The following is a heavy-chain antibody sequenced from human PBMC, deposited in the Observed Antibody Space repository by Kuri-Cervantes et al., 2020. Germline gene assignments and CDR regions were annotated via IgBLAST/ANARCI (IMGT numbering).Heavy chain of an antibody. CDR1: GYIFSDHY. CDR2: MSFNSGGT. V-gene: IGHV1-2*02. J-gene: IGHJ4*02. D-gene: IGHD1-14*01. CDR3: ARDMTGRST. Sequence: ASVKVSCKASGYIFSDHYMDGGATGPGQGLEWMGRMSFNSGGTKYAQKVQGRVTMTRDTSISTAYIELSRLRSDDTAIYYCARDMTGRSTWGQGTLVTVSS.